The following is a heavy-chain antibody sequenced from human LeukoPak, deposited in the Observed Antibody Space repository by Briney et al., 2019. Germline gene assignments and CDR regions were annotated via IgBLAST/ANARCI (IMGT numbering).Heavy chain of an antibody. V-gene: IGHV4-34*01. CDR1: GASFSGYY. CDR3: ARGATYSSGWWEGLNWFDP. CDR2: INHRGST. Sequence: SETLSLTCAVYGASFSGYYWSWIRQPPGKGLEWSGEINHRGSTNYNPSLKSRVTISVDTSKNQFSLKLSSVTAADTAVYYCARGATYSSGWWEGLNWFDPWGQGTLVTVSS. J-gene: IGHJ5*02. D-gene: IGHD6-19*01.